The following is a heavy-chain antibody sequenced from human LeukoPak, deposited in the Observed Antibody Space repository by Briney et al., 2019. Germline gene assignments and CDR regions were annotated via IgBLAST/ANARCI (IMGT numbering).Heavy chain of an antibody. CDR1: GFTVSSNY. Sequence: GGSLRLSCAASGFTVSSNYMSWVRQAPGKGLEWVSVIYSGGSTYYADSVKGRFTISRDNSKNTLYLQMNSLRAEDTAVYYCAREFGGSGWARGFDYWGQGTLVTVSS. D-gene: IGHD6-19*01. V-gene: IGHV3-66*01. J-gene: IGHJ4*02. CDR3: AREFGGSGWARGFDY. CDR2: IYSGGST.